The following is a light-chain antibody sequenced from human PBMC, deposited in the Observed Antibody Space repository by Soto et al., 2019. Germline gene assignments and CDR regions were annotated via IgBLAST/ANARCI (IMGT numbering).Light chain of an antibody. CDR3: QQGHSTPWT. CDR1: QTITTY. V-gene: IGKV1-39*01. CDR2: GAS. J-gene: IGKJ1*01. Sequence: DIQMTQSPSSLSASVGDRVTITCRASQTITTYLNWYQQKPGKAPQLLIYGASILQSGVPSRFTGSVSGTDFTLTISSLQPEDFATYHCQQGHSTPWTFGQGTKVEIK.